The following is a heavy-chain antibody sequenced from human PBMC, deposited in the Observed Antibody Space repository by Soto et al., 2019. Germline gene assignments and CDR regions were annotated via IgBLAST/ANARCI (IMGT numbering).Heavy chain of an antibody. V-gene: IGHV4-34*01. J-gene: IGHJ4*02. CDR1: GGSFSGYS. CDR2: INHSGST. D-gene: IGHD2-8*02. CDR3: ARDKITGLFDY. Sequence: QVQLQQWGAGLLKPSETLSLTCAVYGGSFSGYSWTWIRQPPGTGLEWIGEINHSGSTNYNPSLTSRATISVDTSKHPFSLKLTSVTAADTAVYYCARDKITGLFDYWGQGTLVTVSS.